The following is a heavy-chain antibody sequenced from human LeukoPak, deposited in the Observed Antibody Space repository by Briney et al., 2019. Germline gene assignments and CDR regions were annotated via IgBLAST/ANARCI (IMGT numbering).Heavy chain of an antibody. D-gene: IGHD3-16*02. CDR1: GVSISTNNYY. Sequence: SETLSLTCTVSGVSISTNNYYWGWFRQPPGKGLEWIGSIYYSGGTNYNPSLKSRVTISVDTSKNHFSLKLSSVTAADTAVYYCARLTRYGSAMITFGGVIARLGYWGQGTLVTVSS. CDR2: IYYSGGT. V-gene: IGHV4-39*02. CDR3: ARLTRYGSAMITFGGVIARLGY. J-gene: IGHJ4*02.